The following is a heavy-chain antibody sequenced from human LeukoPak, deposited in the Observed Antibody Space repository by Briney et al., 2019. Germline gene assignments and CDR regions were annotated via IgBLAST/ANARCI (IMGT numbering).Heavy chain of an antibody. CDR3: AKDRGDCSGGSCYSHIGWYFDL. Sequence: GGSLRLSCAASGFTFSSYAMTWVRQAPGKGLEWVSGINGSGGRTYYAVSVKGRFTISRDNSKNTLYLQMNSLRAEDTAVYYCAKDRGDCSGGSCYSHIGWYFDLWGRGTLVTVSS. CDR2: INGSGGRT. CDR1: GFTFSSYA. V-gene: IGHV3-23*01. D-gene: IGHD2-15*01. J-gene: IGHJ2*01.